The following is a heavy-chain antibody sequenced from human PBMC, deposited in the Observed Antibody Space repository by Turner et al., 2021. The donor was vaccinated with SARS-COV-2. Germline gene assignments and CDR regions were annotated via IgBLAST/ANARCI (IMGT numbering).Heavy chain of an antibody. Sequence: QLQLQESGPGLVKPSETLSLTCTVSGGSITSSTYYWGWIRQPPGKGLDWIGSIVSSGSTYYNPSLKSRVTISVDTSKNQFSLKLTSVTAADTAVYYCARSYHTYYFDYWGQGTLGTVSS. D-gene: IGHD2-2*01. CDR3: ARSYHTYYFDY. V-gene: IGHV4-39*01. CDR1: GGSITSSTYY. CDR2: IVSSGST. J-gene: IGHJ4*02.